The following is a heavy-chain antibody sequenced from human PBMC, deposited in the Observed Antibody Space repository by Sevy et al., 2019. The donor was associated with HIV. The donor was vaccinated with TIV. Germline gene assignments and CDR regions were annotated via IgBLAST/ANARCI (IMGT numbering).Heavy chain of an antibody. J-gene: IGHJ4*02. V-gene: IGHV3-74*01. CDR2: INSDGSST. Sequence: GGSLRLSCAASGFTFSSYWMHWVRQAPGKGLVWVSRINSDGSSTSYADSVKGRFTISRDNAKNTLYLQMNSLRAEDTAVYYCARGGLGKGLHLLNYWGQGTLVTVSS. CDR3: ARGGLGKGLHLLNY. CDR1: GFTFSSYW. D-gene: IGHD7-27*01.